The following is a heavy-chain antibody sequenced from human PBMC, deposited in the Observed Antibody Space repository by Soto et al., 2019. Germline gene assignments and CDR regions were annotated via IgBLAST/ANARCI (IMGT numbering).Heavy chain of an antibody. V-gene: IGHV3-15*01. J-gene: IGHJ6*04. CDR3: TTDNCSGGRCTGWEV. Sequence: EVQLVESGGGLVKPGGSLRLSCAASRFTFSNAWMSWVRQAPGKGLEWVGRIKSKTDGGTTDYAAPVKGRFSISRDDSTNTLFLQMDSLKTEDTAGYYCTTDNCSGGRCTGWEVWGKGTTVTVSS. CDR1: RFTFSNAW. D-gene: IGHD2-15*01. CDR2: IKSKTDGGTT.